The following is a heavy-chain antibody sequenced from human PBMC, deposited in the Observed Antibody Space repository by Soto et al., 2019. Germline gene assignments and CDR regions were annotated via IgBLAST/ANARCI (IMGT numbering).Heavy chain of an antibody. Sequence: EVQLVESGGGLVQPGGSLRLSCAASGFTFSSDWMSWVRQAPGKGLEWVANIKQDGSEKYYVDSVKGRFTISRDNAKNSLYLQMNRLRAEDTAVYYCASEAGGGNWFDPWGQGTLVTVSS. J-gene: IGHJ5*02. D-gene: IGHD3-16*01. CDR2: IKQDGSEK. V-gene: IGHV3-7*01. CDR3: ASEAGGGNWFDP. CDR1: GFTFSSDW.